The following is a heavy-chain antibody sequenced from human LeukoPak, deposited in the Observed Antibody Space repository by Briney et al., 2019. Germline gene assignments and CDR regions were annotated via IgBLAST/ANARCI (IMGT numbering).Heavy chain of an antibody. CDR2: ISYDGNNK. D-gene: IGHD7-27*01. CDR1: GFNFNMFP. V-gene: IGHV3-30*04. J-gene: IGHJ4*02. CDR3: ARGGNWGYFDY. Sequence: PGGSLRLSCAASGFNFNMFPMHWVRQAPGKGLECVAVISYDGNNKYYADSVNGRFTISRDNSKNTLFLQMNSLRTEDTAIYHCARGGNWGYFDYWGQGTLVTVSS.